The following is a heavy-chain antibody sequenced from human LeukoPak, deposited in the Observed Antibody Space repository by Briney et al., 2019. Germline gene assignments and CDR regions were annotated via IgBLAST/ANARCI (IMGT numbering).Heavy chain of an antibody. CDR2: FDPEDGET. V-gene: IGHV1-24*01. CDR3: ATGFRGFGELSVTFAY. CDR1: GYTLTELS. J-gene: IGHJ4*02. D-gene: IGHD3-10*01. Sequence: ASVKVSCKVSGYTLTELSMHWVRRAPGKGLEWMGGFDPEDGETIYAQKFQGRVTMTEDTSTDTAYMELSSLRSEDTAVYYCATGFRGFGELSVTFAYWGQGTLVTVSS.